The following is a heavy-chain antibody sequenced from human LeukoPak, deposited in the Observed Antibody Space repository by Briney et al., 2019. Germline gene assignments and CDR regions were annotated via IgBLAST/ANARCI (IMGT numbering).Heavy chain of an antibody. J-gene: IGHJ3*02. CDR1: GGYISSYY. Sequence: SETLSLTCTVSGGYISSYYWSWIRQPAGKGLEWIGCIYTSGSTNYNPSLKSRVTMSVDTSKNQFSLKLSSVTAADTAVYYCARDYGDYGDYSKSDAFDIWGQGTMVTVSS. CDR2: IYTSGST. CDR3: ARDYGDYGDYSKSDAFDI. V-gene: IGHV4-4*07. D-gene: IGHD4-17*01.